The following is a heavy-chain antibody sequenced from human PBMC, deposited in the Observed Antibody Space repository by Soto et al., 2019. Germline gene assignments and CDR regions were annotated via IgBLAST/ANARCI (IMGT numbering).Heavy chain of an antibody. CDR3: ARGRYGDY. J-gene: IGHJ4*02. CDR1: GYGFTTYG. Sequence: QVHLVQSGAEVKKPGASVKVSCKGSGYGFTTYGITWVRQAPGQGLEWMAWNSAHNGNTNYAQKLQGRVTVTRDTSTSTAYMELRSPRSDDTALYYCARGRYGDYWGQGALVTVSS. CDR2: NSAHNGNT. V-gene: IGHV1-18*01. D-gene: IGHD3-10*01.